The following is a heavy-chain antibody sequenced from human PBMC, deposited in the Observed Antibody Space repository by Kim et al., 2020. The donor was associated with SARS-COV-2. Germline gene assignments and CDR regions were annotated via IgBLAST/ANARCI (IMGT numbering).Heavy chain of an antibody. Sequence: KFQGRVTITADDSTSTAYMELSSLRSEDTAVYYCARTGYSYPYYYYYGMDVWGQGTTVTVSS. D-gene: IGHD5-18*01. CDR3: ARTGYSYPYYYYYGMDV. J-gene: IGHJ6*02. V-gene: IGHV1-69*01.